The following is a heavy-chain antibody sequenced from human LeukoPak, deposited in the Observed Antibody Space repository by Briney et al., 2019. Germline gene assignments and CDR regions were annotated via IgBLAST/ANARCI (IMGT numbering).Heavy chain of an antibody. J-gene: IGHJ4*02. D-gene: IGHD5-18*01. CDR1: GGSITGYY. CDR2: IYTSGST. CDR3: ARKGPPGYSYGLYYFDC. V-gene: IGHV4-4*07. Sequence: SETLSLTCTVSGGSITGYYWSWIRQPAGKGLEWIGRIYTSGSTKYNPSLKSRVTMSVDTSKNQFSLKLSSVTAADTAVYYCARKGPPGYSYGLYYFDCWGQGTLVTVSS.